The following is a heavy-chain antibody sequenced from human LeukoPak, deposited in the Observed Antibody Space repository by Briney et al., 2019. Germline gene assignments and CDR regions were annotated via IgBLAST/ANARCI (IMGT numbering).Heavy chain of an antibody. Sequence: GGSPRLSCAASGFTFSSYWMHWVRQAPGKGLVWVSRINSDGSSTSYADSVKGRFTISRDNAKNTLYLQMNSLRAEDTAVYYCARGLGCSSTSCYYYYYFMDVWGKGTTVTVSS. CDR3: ARGLGCSSTSCYYYYYFMDV. V-gene: IGHV3-74*01. CDR2: INSDGSST. D-gene: IGHD2-2*01. CDR1: GFTFSSYW. J-gene: IGHJ6*03.